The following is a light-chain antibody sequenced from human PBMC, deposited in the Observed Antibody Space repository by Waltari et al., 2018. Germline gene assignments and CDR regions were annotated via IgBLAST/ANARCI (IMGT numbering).Light chain of an antibody. Sequence: QSALTQPPSASGSPGQSVTISCTGTASDVGGYRYVSWCQQHPGKAPNLIIFAFRKRPSGVPVRFSGSKPGNTAALTVSGLQAEDEADYYCSSYAGSNNYVFGTGTKVTVL. V-gene: IGLV2-8*01. CDR2: AFR. CDR3: SSYAGSNNYV. J-gene: IGLJ1*01. CDR1: ASDVGGYRY.